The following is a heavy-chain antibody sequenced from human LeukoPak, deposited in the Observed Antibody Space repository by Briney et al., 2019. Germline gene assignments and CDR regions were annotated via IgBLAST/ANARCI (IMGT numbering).Heavy chain of an antibody. CDR2: IKHDGSEK. CDR3: ATPLDYYDRSDSHQGGD. D-gene: IGHD3-22*01. J-gene: IGHJ4*02. CDR1: GLTFSRHW. Sequence: GGSLRLSCAASGLTFSRHWMTWVRQAPGKGLEWVANIKHDGSEKNYVDSVKGRFTISRDNAKNSLYLQMNSLRAEDTAVYYCATPLDYYDRSDSHQGGDWGQGTLVAVSS. V-gene: IGHV3-7*03.